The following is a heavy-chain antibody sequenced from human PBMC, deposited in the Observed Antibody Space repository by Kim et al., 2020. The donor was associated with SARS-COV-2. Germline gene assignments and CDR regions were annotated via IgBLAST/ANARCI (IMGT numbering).Heavy chain of an antibody. V-gene: IGHV3-23*01. J-gene: IGHJ4*02. CDR1: GFTFSSYA. Sequence: GGSLRLSCAASGFTFSSYAMRWVRQAPGKGLEWVSTISGSGGSIYYADSVKGRFTISRDNSKNTLYLQMNSLRAEDTAVYYCAKGDCSSTSCHTTDYWGRGALGTVSS. CDR2: ISGSGGSI. CDR3: AKGDCSSTSCHTTDY. D-gene: IGHD2-2*02.